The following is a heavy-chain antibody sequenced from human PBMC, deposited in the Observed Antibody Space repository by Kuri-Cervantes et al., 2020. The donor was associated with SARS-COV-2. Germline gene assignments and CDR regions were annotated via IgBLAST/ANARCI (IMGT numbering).Heavy chain of an antibody. V-gene: IGHV3-30*02. CDR1: GFTFSSYA. CDR2: IRYDGSYK. D-gene: IGHD5-24*01. J-gene: IGHJ4*02. CDR3: ARLQHRDGDRSY. Sequence: GGSLRLSCAASGFTFSSYAMSWVRQAPGKGLEWVAFIRYDGSYKYYADSLRGRFTISRDNFKKTLFLQLDNLRAEDTAVYYCARLQHRDGDRSYWGQGTLVTVSS.